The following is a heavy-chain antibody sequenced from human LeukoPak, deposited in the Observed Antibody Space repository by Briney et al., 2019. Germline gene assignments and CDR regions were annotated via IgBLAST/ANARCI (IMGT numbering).Heavy chain of an antibody. CDR1: GYTFTGYY. CDR3: ASVQLGYGEAWAFDI. CDR2: INPNSGGT. V-gene: IGHV1-2*02. D-gene: IGHD5-18*01. J-gene: IGHJ3*02. Sequence: ASVKVSCKASGYTFTGYYMHWVRQAPGQGLEWMGWINPNSGGTNYAQTFQGRVTMTRDTPINTAYMELSGRGSVDTAVYYCASVQLGYGEAWAFDIWGQGTMVTVSS.